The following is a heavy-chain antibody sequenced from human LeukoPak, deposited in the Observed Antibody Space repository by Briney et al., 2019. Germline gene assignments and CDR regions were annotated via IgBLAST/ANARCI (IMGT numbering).Heavy chain of an antibody. CDR1: EFTFSDYY. CDR2: ISGSGGST. D-gene: IGHD1-1*01. CDR3: AKGSQLERRRAFDI. J-gene: IGHJ3*02. Sequence: PGGSLRLSCAASEFTFSDYYMSWIRQAPGKGLEWVSAISGSGGSTYYADSVKGRFTISRDNSKNTLYLQMNSLRAEDTAVYYCAKGSQLERRRAFDIWGQGTMVTVSS. V-gene: IGHV3-23*01.